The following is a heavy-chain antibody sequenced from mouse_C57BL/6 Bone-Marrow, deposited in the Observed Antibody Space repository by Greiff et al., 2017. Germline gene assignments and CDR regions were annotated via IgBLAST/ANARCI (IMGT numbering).Heavy chain of an antibody. J-gene: IGHJ3*01. V-gene: IGHV1-19*01. Sequence: VQLQQSGPVLVKPGASVKMSCKASGYTFTDYYMNWVKQSHGKSLEWIGVINPYNGGTSYNQKFKGKATLTVDKSSSTAYLELNSLTSDDSAVYYCARTLTGSWGFAYWGQGTLVTVSA. CDR2: INPYNGGT. D-gene: IGHD4-1*01. CDR1: GYTFTDYY. CDR3: ARTLTGSWGFAY.